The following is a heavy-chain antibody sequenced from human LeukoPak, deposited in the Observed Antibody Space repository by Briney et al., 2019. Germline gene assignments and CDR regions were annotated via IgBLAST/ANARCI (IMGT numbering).Heavy chain of an antibody. CDR3: ARGHDYGGNSDY. CDR1: GYTCTSYD. Sequence: ASETVSCKASGYTCTSYDNNWVRNGTRQGRELKGWMNPNSGNTGYAQKFQGRVTMTRNTSISTAYMELSSLRSEDTAVYYCARGHDYGGNSDYWGQGTLVTVSS. D-gene: IGHD4-23*01. CDR2: MNPNSGNT. V-gene: IGHV1-8*01. J-gene: IGHJ4*02.